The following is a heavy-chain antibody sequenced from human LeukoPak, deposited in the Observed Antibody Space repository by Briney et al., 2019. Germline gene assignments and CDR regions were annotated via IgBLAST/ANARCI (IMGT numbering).Heavy chain of an antibody. D-gene: IGHD6-25*01. CDR1: GFTFSNYA. CDR2: LNTSGSAT. J-gene: IGHJ3*02. Sequence: PGGSLRLSCAASGFTFSNYAMSWVRQAPGEGLEWVSPLNTSGSATYYAGSVKGRFTISRDNSKNTLYLQMSRLRGDDTALYYCAKVRRLGAAAADAFDIWGQGTMLTVSS. V-gene: IGHV3-23*01. CDR3: AKVRRLGAAAADAFDI.